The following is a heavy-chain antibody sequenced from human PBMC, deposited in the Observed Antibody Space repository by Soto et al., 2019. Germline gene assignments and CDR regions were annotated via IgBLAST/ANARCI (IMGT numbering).Heavy chain of an antibody. V-gene: IGHV4-59*01. CDR1: GGSISSYY. D-gene: IGHD4-4*01. CDR2: IYYSGST. Sequence: PSETLSLTCTVSGGSISSYYWSWIRQPPGKGLEWIGYIYYSGSTNYNPSLKSRVTISVDTSKNQFSLKLSSVTAADTAVYYCARGRHSPDMDVWAKGTTVTVSS. CDR3: ARGRHSPDMDV. J-gene: IGHJ6*03.